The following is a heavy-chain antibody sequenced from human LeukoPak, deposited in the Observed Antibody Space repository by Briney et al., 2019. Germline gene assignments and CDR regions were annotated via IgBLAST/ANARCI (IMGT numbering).Heavy chain of an antibody. CDR1: GGSFSGYY. CDR2: INHSGST. CDR3: ARAPLPRSWFDP. J-gene: IGHJ5*02. V-gene: IGHV4-34*01. Sequence: SETLSLTCAVYGGSFSGYYWSWIRQPPGKGLEWIGEINHSGSTNYNPSLKSRVTISVDTSKNQFSPKLSSVTAADTAVYYCARAPLPRSWFDPWGQGTLVTVSS.